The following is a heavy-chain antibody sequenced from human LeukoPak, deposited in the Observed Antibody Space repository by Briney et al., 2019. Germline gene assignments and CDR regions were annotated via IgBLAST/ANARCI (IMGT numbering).Heavy chain of an antibody. V-gene: IGHV3-66*01. J-gene: IGHJ5*02. D-gene: IGHD1-1*01. Sequence: GGSLRLSCAASGFTVSSNYMSWVRQAPGKGLEWVSVIYSGDTTYYADSVKGRFTVSRDNYSNMLFLQMNSLRAEDTAVYYCTRYTTNRFDPWGQGTLVTVSS. CDR1: GFTVSSNY. CDR3: TRYTTNRFDP. CDR2: IYSGDTT.